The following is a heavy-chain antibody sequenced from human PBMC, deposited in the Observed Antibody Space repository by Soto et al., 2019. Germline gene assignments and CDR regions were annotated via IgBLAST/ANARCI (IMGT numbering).Heavy chain of an antibody. J-gene: IGHJ3*02. CDR3: ASDNPPDIVVVTASDAFDI. CDR1: GYTFTSYG. V-gene: IGHV1-18*01. D-gene: IGHD2-21*02. Sequence: QVQLVQSGAAVKKPGASVKVSCKASGYTFTSYGISWVRQAPGQGLEWMGWISAYNGNTNYAQKLQGRVTITTDTSTSTAYMELRSLRSADTAVYYCASDNPPDIVVVTASDAFDIWGQGTMVTVSS. CDR2: ISAYNGNT.